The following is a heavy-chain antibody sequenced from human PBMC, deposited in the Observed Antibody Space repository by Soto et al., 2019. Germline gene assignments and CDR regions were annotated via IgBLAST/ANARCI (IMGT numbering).Heavy chain of an antibody. V-gene: IGHV1-69*12. J-gene: IGHJ6*02. CDR3: ARDRGAEGAAAATHGMDV. Sequence: QVQLVQSGAEVKKPGSSVKVSCKASGGTFSSYAISWVRQAPGQGLEWMGGIIPIFGTANYAQKFQGRVTITADESTNTAYMKLSSLRSEDTAVYYCARDRGAEGAAAATHGMDVWGQGTTVTVSS. D-gene: IGHD6-13*01. CDR1: GGTFSSYA. CDR2: IIPIFGTA.